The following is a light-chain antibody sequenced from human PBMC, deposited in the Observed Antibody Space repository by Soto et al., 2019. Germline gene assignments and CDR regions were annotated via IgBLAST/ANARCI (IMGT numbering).Light chain of an antibody. V-gene: IGKV1-5*01. CDR2: DAS. CDR3: QQYNTYST. CDR1: QNIRNL. Sequence: DIQLTQSPSTLSAAVVDSVTITCRASQNIRNLLAWYQQKPGKAPKPLIYDASTLKTGVPSRFSGSGSGSEFNFTITGLQPDDFATYFCQQYNTYSTFGQGTRLE. J-gene: IGKJ5*01.